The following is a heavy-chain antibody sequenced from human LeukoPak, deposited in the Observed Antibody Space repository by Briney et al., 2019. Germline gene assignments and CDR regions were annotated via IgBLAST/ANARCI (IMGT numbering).Heavy chain of an antibody. CDR3: ARLGGYYENWFDP. CDR1: GGSFSGYY. D-gene: IGHD3-22*01. J-gene: IGHJ5*02. CDR2: INHSGST. Sequence: SETLSLTCAVYGGSFSGYYWSWIRQPPGKGLEWIGEINHSGSTNYNPSLKSRVTTSVDTSKNQFSLKLSSVTAADTAVYYCARLGGYYENWFDPWGQGTLVTVSS. V-gene: IGHV4-34*01.